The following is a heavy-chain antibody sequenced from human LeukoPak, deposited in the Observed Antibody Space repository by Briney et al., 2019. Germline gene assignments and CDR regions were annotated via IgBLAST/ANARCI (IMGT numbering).Heavy chain of an antibody. V-gene: IGHV4-61*02. J-gene: IGHJ4*02. Sequence: SETLSLTCTVSGGSISSGSYYWRWIRQPAGTGLEWIGRIYTSGSTNYNPSLKSRVTISVDTSKNQFSLKLSSVTAADTAVYYCARDDDYYDSSGYYSWGQGTLVTVSS. CDR2: IYTSGST. CDR3: ARDDDYYDSSGYYS. CDR1: GGSISSGSYY. D-gene: IGHD3-22*01.